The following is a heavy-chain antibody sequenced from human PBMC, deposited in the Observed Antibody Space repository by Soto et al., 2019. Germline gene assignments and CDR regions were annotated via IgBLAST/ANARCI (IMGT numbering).Heavy chain of an antibody. CDR2: IIPFFGTA. V-gene: IGHV1-69*13. J-gene: IGHJ4*02. CDR3: AKSAPMDAGDKYYYDF. CDR1: GGTFSTFG. Sequence: SVKVSCKASGGTFSTFGISWVRQAPVQGLEWMGGIIPFFGTARYSQKFEDRITITADESTNTVYMDLRSLTSEDTAIYYCAKSAPMDAGDKYYYDFWGQGALVTVSS. D-gene: IGHD4-17*01.